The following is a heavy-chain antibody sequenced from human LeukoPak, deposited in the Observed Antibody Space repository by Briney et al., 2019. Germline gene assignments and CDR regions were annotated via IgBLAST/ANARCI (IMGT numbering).Heavy chain of an antibody. CDR1: GGSISSYY. J-gene: IGHJ4*02. Sequence: SETPSLTCTVSGGSISSYYWSWIRQPPGKGLEWIGYIYTSGSTNYNPSLKSRVTISVDTSKNQFSLKLSSVTAADTAVYYCARLRSSSEFDYWGQGTLVTVSS. CDR3: ARLRSSSEFDY. CDR2: IYTSGST. V-gene: IGHV4-4*09. D-gene: IGHD6-6*01.